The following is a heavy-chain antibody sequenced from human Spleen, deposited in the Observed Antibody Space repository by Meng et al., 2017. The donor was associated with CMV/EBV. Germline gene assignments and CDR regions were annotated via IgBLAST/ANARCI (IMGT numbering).Heavy chain of an antibody. V-gene: IGHV3-33*08. J-gene: IGHJ5*02. CDR3: ARDMGGWFDP. D-gene: IGHD3-16*01. CDR1: GFPFSNYG. CDR2: IWYSGTKQ. Sequence: LCWAASGFPFSNYGMHWVRQAPGKGLEWVALIWYSGTKQYYADSLKGRFTISRDISTNTLYLQMNSLRADDTAIYYCARDMGGWFDPWSQGTLVTVSS.